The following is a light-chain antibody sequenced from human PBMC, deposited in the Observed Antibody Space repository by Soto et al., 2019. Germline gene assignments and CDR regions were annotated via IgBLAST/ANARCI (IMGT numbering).Light chain of an antibody. CDR2: SAS. Sequence: DIQMTQSPSSLSASVGDRITITCRASQDISNYLAWYQQKPGKVPKLLIYSASTLQSGVPSRFSGSGSGTDFTLTISSLQPEDFAVYYCQQRGKWPSTFGPGTKVDIK. CDR1: QDISNY. CDR3: QQRGKWPST. V-gene: IGKV1-27*01. J-gene: IGKJ2*02.